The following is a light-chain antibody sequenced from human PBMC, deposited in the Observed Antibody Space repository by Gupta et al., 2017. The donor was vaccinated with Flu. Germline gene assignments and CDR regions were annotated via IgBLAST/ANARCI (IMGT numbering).Light chain of an antibody. CDR2: AAS. Sequence: DIEMTQSPSSLSASVGDRVTITCRARQGIRNYLAWYQHKAGEVPKLLVYAASTSQSADPSRFSGSGYGTDFTLTISSLRPEDVAVYYCQKYNTAPFTFGGGTRVEIK. J-gene: IGKJ4*01. V-gene: IGKV1-27*01. CDR3: QKYNTAPFT. CDR1: QGIRNY.